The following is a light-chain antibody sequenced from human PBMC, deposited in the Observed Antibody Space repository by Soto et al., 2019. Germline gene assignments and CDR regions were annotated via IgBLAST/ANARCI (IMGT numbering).Light chain of an antibody. CDR2: GAS. Sequence: EIVLTQSPGTLSLSPGERVTLSCRASQSVTGSYLAWYQQRPGQAPRLLIYGASIRATGIPDRFSGSGSGTDFTLTISRLEPEDCAVYCCQQYGSSPPTFGQETKVEMK. CDR1: QSVTGSY. J-gene: IGKJ1*01. CDR3: QQYGSSPPT. V-gene: IGKV3-20*01.